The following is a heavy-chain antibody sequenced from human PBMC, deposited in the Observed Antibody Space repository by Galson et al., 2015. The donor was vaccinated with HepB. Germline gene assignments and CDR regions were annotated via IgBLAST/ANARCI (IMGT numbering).Heavy chain of an antibody. CDR2: IYTSGST. D-gene: IGHD2-2*02. Sequence: ETLSLTCTVSGGPISSYYWSWIRQPAGKGLEWIGRIYTSGSTNYNPSLKSRVTMSVDTSKNQFSLKLSSVTAADTAVYYCARGAQRYCSSTSCYMDWGQGTLVTVSS. J-gene: IGHJ4*02. CDR3: ARGAQRYCSSTSCYMD. V-gene: IGHV4-4*07. CDR1: GGPISSYY.